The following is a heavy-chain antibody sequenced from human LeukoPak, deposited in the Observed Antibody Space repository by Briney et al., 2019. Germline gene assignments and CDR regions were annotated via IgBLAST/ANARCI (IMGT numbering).Heavy chain of an antibody. CDR2: IYHSGST. V-gene: IGHV4-38-2*02. D-gene: IGHD1-26*01. J-gene: IGHJ4*02. CDR3: DVGILRGPDY. Sequence: PSETLSLTCTVSGPSISSNYYWGWIRQPPGKGLEWIGSIYHSGSTYYNPSLKSRVTISVDTSKNHFSLKLTSMTAADTAVYYCDVGILRGPDYWGQGTLVTVSS. CDR1: GPSISSNYY.